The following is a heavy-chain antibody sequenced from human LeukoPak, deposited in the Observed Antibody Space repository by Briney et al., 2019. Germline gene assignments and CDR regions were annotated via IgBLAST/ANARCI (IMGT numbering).Heavy chain of an antibody. Sequence: SETLSLTCTVSGGSISSGSYYWSWIRQPAGKGLEWIGRIYTSGSTNYNPSLKSRVTISVDTSKNQFSLKLSSVTAADTAVYYCARNSCPSGSCYDNRGYFDYWGQGTLVTVSS. D-gene: IGHD2-15*01. CDR3: ARNSCPSGSCYDNRGYFDY. J-gene: IGHJ4*02. V-gene: IGHV4-61*02. CDR2: IYTSGST. CDR1: GGSISSGSYY.